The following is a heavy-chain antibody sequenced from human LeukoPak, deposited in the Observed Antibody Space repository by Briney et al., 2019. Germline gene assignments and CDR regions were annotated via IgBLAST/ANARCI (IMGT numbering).Heavy chain of an antibody. V-gene: IGHV3-23*01. D-gene: IGHD5-12*01. CDR1: GFTFSSYA. Sequence: GGSLRLSCAASGFTFSSYAMSWFRQAPGKGLEWVAAISGSGGSTYYADAVKGRFTISRDNSNNTLYLQMNRLRAEDTAVYYCAKDDSGYARHDAFDIWGQGTMVTVSS. J-gene: IGHJ3*02. CDR3: AKDDSGYARHDAFDI. CDR2: ISGSGGST.